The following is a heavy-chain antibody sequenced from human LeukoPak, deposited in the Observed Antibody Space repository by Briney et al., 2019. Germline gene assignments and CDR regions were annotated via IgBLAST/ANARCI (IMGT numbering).Heavy chain of an antibody. Sequence: GGSLRLSCAASGFTFSSYSMNWVRQAPGKGLEWVSYISSSSSTIYYADSVKGRFTISRDNAKNSLYLQMNSLRAEDTAVYYCAREGVGSPLDYWGQGTLVTVSS. V-gene: IGHV3-48*01. CDR3: AREGVGSPLDY. J-gene: IGHJ4*02. CDR2: ISSSSSTI. CDR1: GFTFSSYS. D-gene: IGHD2-15*01.